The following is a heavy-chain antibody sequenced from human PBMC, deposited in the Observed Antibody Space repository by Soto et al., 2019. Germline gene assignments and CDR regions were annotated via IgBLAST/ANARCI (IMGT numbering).Heavy chain of an antibody. J-gene: IGHJ6*03. CDR1: GYTLTELS. CDR3: ASGSDYIDV. V-gene: IGHV1-24*01. D-gene: IGHD6-25*01. CDR2: FDPEDGET. Sequence: ASVKVSCKVSGYTLTELSMHWVRQAPGKGLEWMGGFDPEDGETIYAQKFQCRVTMTGDTSTGTAYMELSSLRSEDTAVYYCASGSDYIDVGGKGTTVTVSS.